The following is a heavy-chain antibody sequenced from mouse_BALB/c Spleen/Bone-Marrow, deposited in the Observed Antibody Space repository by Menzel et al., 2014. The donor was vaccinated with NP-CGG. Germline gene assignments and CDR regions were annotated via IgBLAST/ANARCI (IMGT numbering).Heavy chain of an antibody. Sequence: EVQRVESGTVLARPGASVKMSCKASGCTFTSYWMHWVKQRPGQGLEWIGAIYPGNSDTSYNQKFKGKAKLTAVTSTSTAYMELSSLTNEDSAAYYCTRVITAVLATRAMDYWGQGSSVTVSS. D-gene: IGHD1-1*01. CDR3: TRVITAVLATRAMDY. J-gene: IGHJ4*01. CDR1: GCTFTSYW. V-gene: IGHV1-5*01. CDR2: IYPGNSDT.